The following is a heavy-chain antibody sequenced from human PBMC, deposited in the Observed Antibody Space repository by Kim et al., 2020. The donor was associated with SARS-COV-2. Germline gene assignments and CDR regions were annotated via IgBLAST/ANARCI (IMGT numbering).Heavy chain of an antibody. CDR3: ARAYYDSSGYLT. CDR2: ISYDGSNK. D-gene: IGHD3-22*01. V-gene: IGHV3-30*04. J-gene: IGHJ4*02. CDR1: GFTFSSYA. Sequence: GGSLRLSCAASGFTFSSYAMHWVRQAPGKGLEWVAVISYDGSNKYYADSVKGRFTISRDNSKNTLYLQMNSLRAEDTAVYYCARAYYDSSGYLTWGQGTLVTVSS.